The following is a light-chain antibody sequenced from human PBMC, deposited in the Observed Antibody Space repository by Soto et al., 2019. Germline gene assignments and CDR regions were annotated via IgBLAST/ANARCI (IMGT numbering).Light chain of an antibody. J-gene: IGKJ1*01. CDR1: QSVSSY. Sequence: EFVLTQSPATLSLSPGERATLSCRASQSVSSYLAWYQQKPGQAPRLLIYDASNRATGIPARFSGTGSGTDFTLTISSLQSEDFAVYFCQHYNNWPWTVGQGTKVDIK. CDR2: DAS. V-gene: IGKV3-11*01. CDR3: QHYNNWPWT.